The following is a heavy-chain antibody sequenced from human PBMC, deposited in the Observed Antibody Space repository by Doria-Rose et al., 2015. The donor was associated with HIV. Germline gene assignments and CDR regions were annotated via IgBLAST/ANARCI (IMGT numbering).Heavy chain of an antibody. Sequence: QVTLKESGPVLVEPTETLTLTCTVSGVSLSSPGMGVSWIRQPPGKALEWLANIFSDDERSYKTSLRSRLTISRGTSKSQVVLTMTDMGPVDTATYYCARIKSSRWYHKYYFDFWGQGTLVIVSA. D-gene: IGHD6-13*01. CDR2: IFSDDER. V-gene: IGHV2-26*01. CDR1: GVSLSSPGMG. CDR3: ARIKSSRWYHKYYFDF. J-gene: IGHJ4*02.